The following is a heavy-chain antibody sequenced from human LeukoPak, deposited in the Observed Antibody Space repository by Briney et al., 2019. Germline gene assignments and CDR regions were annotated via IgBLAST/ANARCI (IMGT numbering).Heavy chain of an antibody. CDR3: AKDYCSSTSCYTGDYYYYYYMDV. CDR2: IRYDGSNK. D-gene: IGHD2-2*01. V-gene: IGHV3-30*02. Sequence: PGGSLRLSCAASGFTFSSYGMHWVRQAPGKGLEWVAFIRYDGSNKYYADSVKGRFTISRDNSKNTLYLQMNSLRAEDTAVYYCAKDYCSSTSCYTGDYYYYYYMDVWGKGTTVTVSS. CDR1: GFTFSSYG. J-gene: IGHJ6*03.